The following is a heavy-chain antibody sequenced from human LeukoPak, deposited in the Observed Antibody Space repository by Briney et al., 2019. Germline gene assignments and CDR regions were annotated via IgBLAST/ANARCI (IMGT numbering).Heavy chain of an antibody. D-gene: IGHD5-18*01. Sequence: ASVKVSCKASGYTFTNYGISWVRQAPGQGLEWMGIINPSGGRTSYAQKFQGRVTMTRDTSTSTVDMELSSLRSDDTAVYYCARANGQLWTTPDYWGQGTLVTISS. CDR3: ARANGQLWTTPDY. V-gene: IGHV1-46*01. CDR1: GYTFTNYG. J-gene: IGHJ4*02. CDR2: INPSGGRT.